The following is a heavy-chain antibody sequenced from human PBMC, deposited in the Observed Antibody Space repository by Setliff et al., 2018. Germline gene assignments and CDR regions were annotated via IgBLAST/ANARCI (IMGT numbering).Heavy chain of an antibody. J-gene: IGHJ6*03. V-gene: IGHV4-34*01. D-gene: IGHD3-3*01. CDR3: ARMSGFLYMDV. CDR1: GGTFSDYY. CDR2: INHSGTT. Sequence: SETLSLTCAAYGGTFSDYYWTWIRQPPGKGLEWIGEINHSGTTNYHPSLRSRVTISVDTSKNQFSLKLSSVTAADTAVYYCARMSGFLYMDVWGKGTTVTVSS.